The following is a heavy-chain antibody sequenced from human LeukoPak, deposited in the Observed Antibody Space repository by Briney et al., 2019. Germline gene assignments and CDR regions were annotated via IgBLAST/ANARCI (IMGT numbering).Heavy chain of an antibody. V-gene: IGHV1-18*01. CDR2: ISVYNGDT. D-gene: IGHD5-24*01. CDR3: ARAASREGYNDY. CDR1: GYMFTSYA. J-gene: IGHJ4*02. Sequence: ASVKVSCKASGYMFTSYAISWVRQAPGQGLEWMGWISVYNGDTKYAQKFQGRVSVTTDTSTRTVYLELRSLRSDDTAVYYCARAASREGYNDYWGQGTLVTVSS.